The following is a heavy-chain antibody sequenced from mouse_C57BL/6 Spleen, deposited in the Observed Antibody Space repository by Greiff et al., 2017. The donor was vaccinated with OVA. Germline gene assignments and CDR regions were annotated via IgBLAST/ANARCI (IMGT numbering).Heavy chain of an antibody. CDR2: IDPSESET. CDR3: ARTGLPYAMDY. CDR1: GYTFTSYW. J-gene: IGHJ4*01. D-gene: IGHD3-3*01. V-gene: IGHV1-52*01. Sequence: VQLQQPGAELVRPGSSVKLSCKASGYTFTSYWMHWVKQRPIQGLEWIGNIDPSESETHYNQKFKDKATLTVDKSSSTAYMQLSSLTSEDSAVYYRARTGLPYAMDYWGQGTSVTVSS.